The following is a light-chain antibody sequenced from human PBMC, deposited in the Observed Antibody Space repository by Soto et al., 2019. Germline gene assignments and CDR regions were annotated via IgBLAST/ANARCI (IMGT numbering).Light chain of an antibody. V-gene: IGLV1-40*01. CDR2: GTT. J-gene: IGLJ1*01. CDR1: RSNIGAGYD. CDR3: HSYDSSLSASV. Sequence: QSVLTQTPSVSGAPGQRVTISCTGRRSNIGAGYDVHRYQHLPGTAPKLLIYGTTNRPSGVPYRYPGSKSGISASLAITGLQAEDEADYYCHSYDSSLSASVFGAGTKVTVL.